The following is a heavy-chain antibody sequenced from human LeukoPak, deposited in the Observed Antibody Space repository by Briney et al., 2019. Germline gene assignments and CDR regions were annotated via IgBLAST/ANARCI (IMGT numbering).Heavy chain of an antibody. Sequence: PGGSLRLSCAASGFTFSSYSMTWVRQAPGKGLEWVSSISKTSSYIYYADSVKGRFTISRDNAKNSLFLQMNSLRAEDTAVYYCARAGVVGASAFDIWGQGTMVTVSS. J-gene: IGHJ3*02. CDR2: ISKTSSYI. D-gene: IGHD1-26*01. CDR1: GFTFSSYS. V-gene: IGHV3-21*01. CDR3: ARAGVVGASAFDI.